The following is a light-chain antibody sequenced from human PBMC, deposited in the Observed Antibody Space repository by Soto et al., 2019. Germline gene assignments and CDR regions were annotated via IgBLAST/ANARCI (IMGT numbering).Light chain of an antibody. Sequence: EIVLTQAPATLSLSPGERATLSCRASQSVGSYFAWYHQKPGQAPRLLIYDAFSRATGIPARFSGIGSGTDFPLTISSLEPEDFAVYFCQQRSSWPLTFGGGTMVELK. V-gene: IGKV3-11*01. CDR2: DAF. CDR3: QQRSSWPLT. CDR1: QSVGSY. J-gene: IGKJ4*01.